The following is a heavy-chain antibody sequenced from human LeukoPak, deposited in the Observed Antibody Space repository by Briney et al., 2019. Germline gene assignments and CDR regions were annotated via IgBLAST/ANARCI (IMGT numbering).Heavy chain of an antibody. V-gene: IGHV3-48*04. J-gene: IGHJ6*03. CDR3: ATTGNFYDMDV. Sequence: GGSLRLSCAASGFAFISTSIHWVRQAPGKGLEWLSYSSTVTGNIYYADSVKGRFTISRDNAKSSPNLQMSSLRAEDTAAYFCATTGNFYDMDVWGKGTTVTVSS. CDR2: SSTVTGNI. CDR1: GFAFISTS. D-gene: IGHD1-1*01.